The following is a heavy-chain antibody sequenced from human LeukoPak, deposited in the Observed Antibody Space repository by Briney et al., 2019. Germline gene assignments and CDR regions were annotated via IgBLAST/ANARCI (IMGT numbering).Heavy chain of an antibody. CDR2: FSGSGGST. V-gene: IGHV3-23*01. D-gene: IGHD1-1*01. CDR1: GFTFSSYA. J-gene: IGHJ6*03. Sequence: PGGSLRLSCAASGFTFSSYAMSWVRQAPGKGLECISGFSGSGGSTYYADSVKGRFTISRDNSKNTLYLQMSSLRAEDTAVYYCARTSNWNDVHRYYHYYYMDVWGKGTTVTISS. CDR3: ARTSNWNDVHRYYHYYYMDV.